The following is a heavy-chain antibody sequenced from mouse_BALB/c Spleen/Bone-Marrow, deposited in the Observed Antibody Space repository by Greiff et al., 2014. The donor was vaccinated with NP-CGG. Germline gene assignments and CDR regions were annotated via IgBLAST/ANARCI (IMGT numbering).Heavy chain of an antibody. CDR1: GYSSTGYY. J-gene: IGHJ4*01. V-gene: IGHV1-31*01. CDR3: ARSSYYAMDY. Sequence: EVQLQQSGPELVKPGASVKISCKASGYSSTGYYMHWVKQSHVKSLEWIGRINPYNGATSYNQNFKDKASLTVDKSSSTAYMELHSLTSEDSAVYYCARSSYYAMDYWGQGTSVTVSS. CDR2: INPYNGAT.